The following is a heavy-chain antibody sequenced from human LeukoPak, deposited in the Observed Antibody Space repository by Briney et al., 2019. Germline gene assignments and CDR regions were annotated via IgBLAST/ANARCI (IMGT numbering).Heavy chain of an antibody. D-gene: IGHD5-18*01. CDR2: INHSGST. V-gene: IGHV4-34*01. CDR3: ARGRGYNAFDI. J-gene: IGHJ3*02. CDR1: GGSFSGYY. Sequence: SETLSLTCAVYGGSFSGYYWSWIRQPPGKGLEWIGEINHSGSTNYNPSLKSRVTISVDTSKNQFSLKLSSVTAADSAVYYCARGRGYNAFDIWGQGTMVTVSS.